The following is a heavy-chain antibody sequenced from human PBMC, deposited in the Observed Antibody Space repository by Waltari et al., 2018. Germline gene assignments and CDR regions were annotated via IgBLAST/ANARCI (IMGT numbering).Heavy chain of an antibody. CDR1: SGYG. J-gene: IGHJ4*02. Sequence: SGYGMNWVRQAPGKGLEGVSSISDAGGRIYSADSVKGRCTISRDNAKNTLFLQMNSLRADDTAVYYCGRAAGIDFWGQGTLVTVSS. V-gene: IGHV3-23*01. CDR3: GRAAGIDF. CDR2: ISDAGGRI.